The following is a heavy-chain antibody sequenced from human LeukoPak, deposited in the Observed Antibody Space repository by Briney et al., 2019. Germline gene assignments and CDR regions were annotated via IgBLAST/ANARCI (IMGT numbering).Heavy chain of an antibody. V-gene: IGHV3-23*01. J-gene: IGHJ4*02. CDR1: GFTFSSYA. D-gene: IGHD6-19*01. CDR3: ARGVLYRGGWRSLPFDY. Sequence: PGGSLRLSCAASGFTFSSYAMTWVRQAPGKGLEWVSVISGTGSGTYGADSVKGRFTISRHNSKNTLYLQMNALRAEDTAVYYCARGVLYRGGWRSLPFDYWGQGTLVTVSS. CDR2: ISGTGSGT.